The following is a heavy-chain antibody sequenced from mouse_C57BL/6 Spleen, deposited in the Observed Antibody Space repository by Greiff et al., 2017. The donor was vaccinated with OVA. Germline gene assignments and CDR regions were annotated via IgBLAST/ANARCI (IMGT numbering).Heavy chain of an antibody. CDR3: ARQRGPSWFAH. CDR2: ISSGGSYT. CDR1: GFTFSSYG. V-gene: IGHV5-6*01. J-gene: IGHJ3*01. Sequence: EVKLMESGGDLVKPGGSLKLSCAASGFTFSSYGMSWVRQTPDKRLEWVATISSGGSYTYYPDSVKGRFTISRDNAKNTLYLQMSSLKSEDTAMYYCARQRGPSWFAHWGQGTLVTVSA.